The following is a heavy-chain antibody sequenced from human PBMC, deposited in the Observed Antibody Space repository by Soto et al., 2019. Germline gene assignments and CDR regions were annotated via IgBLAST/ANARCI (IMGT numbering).Heavy chain of an antibody. Sequence: SETLSLTCTVSGGSISSYYWSWIRQPPGKGLEWIGYIYYSGSTNYNPSLKSRVTISVDTSKNQFSLKLSSVTAADTAVYYCARVHNWNRNFDPWGQGTLVTVSS. V-gene: IGHV4-59*01. J-gene: IGHJ5*02. CDR2: IYYSGST. CDR3: ARVHNWNRNFDP. D-gene: IGHD1-20*01. CDR1: GGSISSYY.